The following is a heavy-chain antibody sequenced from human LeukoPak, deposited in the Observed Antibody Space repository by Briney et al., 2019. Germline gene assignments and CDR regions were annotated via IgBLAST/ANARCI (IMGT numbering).Heavy chain of an antibody. Sequence: GGSLRLSYAASGFTISSHWMSWVRQAPGKGLEWVANINEDGSEKYYVDSVKGRFTISRDNAKNSAYLQMNSLRAEDTAVYYCVRGIDFWGQGTLVTVSS. V-gene: IGHV3-7*03. CDR2: INEDGSEK. CDR1: GFTISSHW. J-gene: IGHJ4*02. CDR3: VRGIDF.